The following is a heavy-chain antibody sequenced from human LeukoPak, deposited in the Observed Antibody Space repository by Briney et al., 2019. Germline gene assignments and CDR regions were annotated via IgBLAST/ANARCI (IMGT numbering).Heavy chain of an antibody. V-gene: IGHV3-7*01. CDR2: IKTDGSEK. Sequence: PGGSLRLSYEGSGFTFSNYWMGWVRLAPGKGLQWVASIKTDGSEKYYVDSVKGRFTISRDNAKNSLYLQMNSLRAEDTAVYYCARERPLGSGWTGEWFDPWCQGTLVTVSS. CDR1: GFTFSNYW. J-gene: IGHJ5*02. D-gene: IGHD6-19*01. CDR3: ARERPLGSGWTGEWFDP.